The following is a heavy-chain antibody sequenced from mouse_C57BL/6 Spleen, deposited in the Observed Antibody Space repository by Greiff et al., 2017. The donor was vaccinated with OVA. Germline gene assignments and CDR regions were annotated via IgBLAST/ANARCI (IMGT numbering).Heavy chain of an antibody. CDR3: AREYYPFYFDY. D-gene: IGHD1-1*02. CDR1: GYTFTSYW. J-gene: IGHJ2*01. Sequence: VQLQQPGAELVRPGSSVKLSCKASGYTFTSYWMDWVKQRPGQGLEWIGNIYPSDSETHYNQKFKDKATLTVDKSSSTAYMQLSSLTSEDSAVYYCAREYYPFYFDYWGQGTTLTVSS. CDR2: IYPSDSET. V-gene: IGHV1-61*01.